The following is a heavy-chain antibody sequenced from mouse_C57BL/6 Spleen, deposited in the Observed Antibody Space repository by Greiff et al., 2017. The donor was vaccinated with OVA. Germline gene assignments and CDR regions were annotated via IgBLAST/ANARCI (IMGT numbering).Heavy chain of an antibody. J-gene: IGHJ1*03. CDR2: INPSSGYT. D-gene: IGHD3-3*01. V-gene: IGHV1-4*01. CDR3: ARGGWGAYWYCAD. CDR1: GYTFTSYT. Sequence: QVQLQQSGAELARPGASVKMSCKASGYTFTSYTMHWVKQRPGQGLEWIGYINPSSGYTKYNQKFKDKATLTADKSSSTAYMQLSSLTSEDSAVYYGARGGWGAYWYCADWGTGTTVTVSS.